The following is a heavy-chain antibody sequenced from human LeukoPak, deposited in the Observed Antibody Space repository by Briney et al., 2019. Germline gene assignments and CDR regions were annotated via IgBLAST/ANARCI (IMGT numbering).Heavy chain of an antibody. CDR2: INPNSGGT. J-gene: IGHJ4*02. V-gene: IGHV1-2*02. CDR1: GYTFTGYY. CDR3: AREEYSGYGY. D-gene: IGHD5-12*01. Sequence: ASVKVSCKASGYTFTGYYMHWVRQAPGQGLGSMGWINPNSGGTKYAQKFQGRVTMARDTSISTAYMELSRLRSDDTAVYYCAREEYSGYGYWGQGTLVTVSS.